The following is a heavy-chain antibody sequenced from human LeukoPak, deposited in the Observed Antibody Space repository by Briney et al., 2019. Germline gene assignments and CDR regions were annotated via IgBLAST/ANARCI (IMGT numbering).Heavy chain of an antibody. J-gene: IGHJ6*03. V-gene: IGHV5-51*01. CDR2: FYPGDSDT. CDR3: ARQATGQLMDYYMDV. D-gene: IGHD6-6*01. CDR1: GYSFTSYW. Sequence: GESLKISCKGSGYSFTSYWIGWVRQMPGKGLEWMGTFYPGDSDTRYSPSFQGQVTISADKSISTAYLQWSSLKASDTAMYYCARQATGQLMDYYMDVWGKGTTVTVSS.